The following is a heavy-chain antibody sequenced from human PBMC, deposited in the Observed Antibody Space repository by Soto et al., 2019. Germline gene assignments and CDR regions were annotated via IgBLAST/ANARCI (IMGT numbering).Heavy chain of an antibody. CDR3: ARGPPTTNYHYYGMDG. CDR1: GYSISSGYY. V-gene: IGHV4-38-2*01. CDR2: IYHSGST. J-gene: IGHJ6*02. D-gene: IGHD4-4*01. Sequence: PSDTLSLTCAVSGYSISSGYYWGWIRQPTGKGLEWIGSIYHSGSTYYNPSLKSRVTISVDTSKNQFSLRLSSVTAADTAVYYRARGPPTTNYHYYGMDGWGQGTTVTVSS.